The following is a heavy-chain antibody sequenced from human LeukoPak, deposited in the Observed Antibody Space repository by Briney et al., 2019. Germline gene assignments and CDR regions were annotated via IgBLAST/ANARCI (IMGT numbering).Heavy chain of an antibody. Sequence: GRSLRLSCAASGFTFDDYAMHWVRQVPGKGLEWVSGISWNSGSLGYADSVKGRFTISRDNAKNSLYLLMSSLRAEDTAWYYCAKAGRSVVVGAFDCWGQGTLVTVSS. V-gene: IGHV3-9*01. J-gene: IGHJ4*02. CDR3: AKAGRSVVVGAFDC. CDR1: GFTFDDYA. D-gene: IGHD2-15*01. CDR2: ISWNSGSL.